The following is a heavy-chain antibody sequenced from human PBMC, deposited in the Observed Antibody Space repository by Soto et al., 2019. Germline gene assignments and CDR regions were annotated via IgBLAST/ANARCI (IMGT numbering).Heavy chain of an antibody. CDR3: ARGYSSSWSPGY. Sequence: LVNGSCKASGGTFSSYAISWVRQAPGQGLEWMGGIIPIFGTANYAQKFQGRVTITADKSTSTAYMELSSLRSEDTAVYYCARGYSSSWSPGYWGQGTLVTVSS. D-gene: IGHD6-13*01. CDR2: IIPIFGTA. CDR1: GGTFSSYA. J-gene: IGHJ4*02. V-gene: IGHV1-69*06.